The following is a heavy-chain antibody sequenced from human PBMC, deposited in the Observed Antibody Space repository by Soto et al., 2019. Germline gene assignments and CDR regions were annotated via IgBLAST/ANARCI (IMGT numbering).Heavy chain of an antibody. CDR1: GGTFSSYA. D-gene: IGHD2-2*02. Sequence: SVKVSCKASGGTFSSYAISWVRQAPGQGLEWMGGIIPIFGTANYAQRFQGRVTITADESTSTAYMELSSLRSEDTAVYYCASYCSSTSCYKDDAFDIWGQGTMVTVSS. J-gene: IGHJ3*02. CDR3: ASYCSSTSCYKDDAFDI. V-gene: IGHV1-69*13. CDR2: IIPIFGTA.